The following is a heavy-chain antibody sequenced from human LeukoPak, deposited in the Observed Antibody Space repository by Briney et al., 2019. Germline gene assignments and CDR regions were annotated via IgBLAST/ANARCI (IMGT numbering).Heavy chain of an antibody. Sequence: ASVKVSCKVSGYTLTELSTHSVRPAPGKGLEWMGGFDPEDGETIYAQKFQGRVTMTEDTSTDTAYMELSSLRSEDTAVYYCATVGHGSGSYRPNDAFDIWGQGTVVTVSS. V-gene: IGHV1-24*01. J-gene: IGHJ3*02. CDR1: GYTLTELS. CDR3: ATVGHGSGSYRPNDAFDI. D-gene: IGHD3-10*01. CDR2: FDPEDGET.